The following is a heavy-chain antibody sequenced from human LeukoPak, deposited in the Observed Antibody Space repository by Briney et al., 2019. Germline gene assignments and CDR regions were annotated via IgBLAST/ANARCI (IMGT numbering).Heavy chain of an antibody. Sequence: GRSRRLSCAASGFAFAGYAMHWVRQIPGKCLDGVADIHAEGGSTFYADSVKGRFTVSRDNAKNSLFMQLDSLTSDDTALYYCSTCAFYHGLDVWGPGATVIVSS. CDR3: STCAFYHGLDV. V-gene: IGHV3-43*02. J-gene: IGHJ6*01. CDR1: GFAFAGYA. CDR2: IHAEGGST. D-gene: IGHD2/OR15-2a*01.